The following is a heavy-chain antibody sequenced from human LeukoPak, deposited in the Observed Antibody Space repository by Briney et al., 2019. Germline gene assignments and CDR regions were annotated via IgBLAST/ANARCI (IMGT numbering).Heavy chain of an antibody. J-gene: IGHJ4*02. CDR1: GFTFSIYS. Sequence: PGGSLRVSCAASGFTFSIYSMNWVRRAPGKGLEWLSSISSDSSYIFYADSVKGRFTITRDNARNSLFLQMNSLRAEDTAVYYCAKGPGDTSSDFDYWGQGTLVTVSS. CDR2: ISSDSSYI. V-gene: IGHV3-21*04. CDR3: AKGPGDTSSDFDY. D-gene: IGHD4-17*01.